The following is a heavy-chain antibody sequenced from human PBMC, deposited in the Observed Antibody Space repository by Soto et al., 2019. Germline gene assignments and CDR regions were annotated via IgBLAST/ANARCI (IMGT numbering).Heavy chain of an antibody. J-gene: IGHJ6*02. D-gene: IGHD5-12*01. V-gene: IGHV5-51*01. CDR3: ARHRGSPGSYFGMDV. CDR2: IYPGDSDT. Sequence: PGESLKISCKGSGYSFTSYWINWMRQMPGKGLEWMGVIYPGDSDTRYSPSFQGQVTISADKSINTAYLQWRSLKASYTAVYYCARHRGSPGSYFGMDVWGQGTTVTVSS. CDR1: GYSFTSYW.